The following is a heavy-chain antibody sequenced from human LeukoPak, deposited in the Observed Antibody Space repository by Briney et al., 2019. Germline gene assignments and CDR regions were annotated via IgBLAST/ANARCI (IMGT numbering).Heavy chain of an antibody. D-gene: IGHD3-10*01. J-gene: IGHJ6*02. Sequence: ASVKVSCKTSWDDFTRYDITWVRLAPGQGLEWMGWITTYNGSPKYAQKFAGRVTMTRDTSTTTAYMELRSLRSDDTAVYYCARGTNYYYGSGKDYGMDVWGQGTTVTVSS. V-gene: IGHV1-18*01. CDR2: ITTYNGSP. CDR3: ARGTNYYYGSGKDYGMDV. CDR1: WDDFTRYD.